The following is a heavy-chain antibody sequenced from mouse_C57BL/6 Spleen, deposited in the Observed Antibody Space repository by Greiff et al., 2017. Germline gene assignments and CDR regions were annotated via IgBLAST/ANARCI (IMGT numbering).Heavy chain of an antibody. Sequence: QVQLQQSGPELVKPGASVKISCKASGYAFSSSWMNWVKQRPGKGLEWIGRIYPGDGDTNYNGKFKGKATLTADKSSSTAYMQLSSLTSEDSAVYFCAREGTTLEYWDFDVWGTGTTVTVSS. CDR2: IYPGDGDT. D-gene: IGHD1-1*01. J-gene: IGHJ1*03. CDR3: AREGTTLEYWDFDV. V-gene: IGHV1-82*01. CDR1: GYAFSSSW.